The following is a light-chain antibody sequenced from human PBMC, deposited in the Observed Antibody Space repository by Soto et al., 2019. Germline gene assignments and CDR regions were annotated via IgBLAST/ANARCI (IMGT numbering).Light chain of an antibody. CDR1: QSVSSNY. Sequence: EIVLTQSPGTLSLSPGERATLSCRASQSVSSNYLAWYQQKPGQAPRLLIYGVSSRATGIPDRFSGSGSGTDFTLTVSRLEPEDFAVYYCQQYGSAPQWTFGQGTKVEI. J-gene: IGKJ1*01. CDR3: QQYGSAPQWT. V-gene: IGKV3-20*01. CDR2: GVS.